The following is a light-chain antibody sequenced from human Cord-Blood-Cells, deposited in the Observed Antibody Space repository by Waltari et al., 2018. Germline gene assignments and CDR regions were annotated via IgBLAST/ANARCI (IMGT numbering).Light chain of an antibody. J-gene: IGKJ5*01. CDR3: QQYGSSPT. Sequence: EIVLTQSPGTLSLSPGERATLSCRAGQSVSSSYLAWYQQKPGQAPRLLIYGASSRATGIPDRFSGSGSGTDFTLTISRLEPEDVAVYYCQQYGSSPTFGQGTRLEIK. V-gene: IGKV3-20*01. CDR2: GAS. CDR1: QSVSSSY.